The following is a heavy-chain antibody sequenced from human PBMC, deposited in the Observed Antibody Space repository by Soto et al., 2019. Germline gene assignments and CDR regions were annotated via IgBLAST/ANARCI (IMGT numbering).Heavy chain of an antibody. CDR2: IIHSERT. V-gene: IGHV4-34*12. D-gene: IGHD1-26*01. CDR3: ARQRPTDGRWEFANYYGMDV. J-gene: IGHJ6*02. CDR1: GGSFSGYY. Sequence: PSETLSLTCAVYGGSFSGYYWSWIRQPPGKGLEWIGEIIHSERTKYNPSLKSRVTISVDTSKNQFSLKLSSVTAADTAVYYCARQRPTDGRWEFANYYGMDVWGQGTPVTVSS.